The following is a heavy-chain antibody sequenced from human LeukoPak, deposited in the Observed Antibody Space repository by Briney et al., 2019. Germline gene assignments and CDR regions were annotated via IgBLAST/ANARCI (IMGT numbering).Heavy chain of an antibody. V-gene: IGHV3-74*01. J-gene: IGHJ4*02. D-gene: IGHD2-2*01. CDR1: GFTFTTSW. CDR3: ASPLGTAMQYY. CDR2: IESDGTST. Sequence: QPGGSLRLSCAASGFTFTTSWMHWFRQAPGKGLVWVSRIESDGTSTTYADSVKGRFTISRDNAKNTLYLQMNSLRAEDTAVYYCASPLGTAMQYYWGQGTLVTVSS.